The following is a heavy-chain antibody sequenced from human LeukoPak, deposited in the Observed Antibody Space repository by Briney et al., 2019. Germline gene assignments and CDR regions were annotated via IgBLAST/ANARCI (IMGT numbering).Heavy chain of an antibody. J-gene: IGHJ4*02. CDR3: ARDSSGWSVNFDY. CDR1: GFTFSSYS. V-gene: IGHV3-21*01. D-gene: IGHD6-19*01. Sequence: GESLRLSCAASGFTFSSYSMNWVRQPPGKGLEWVSSISSSSSYIYYADSVKGRFTISRDNAKNSLYLQMNSLRAEDTAVYYCARDSSGWSVNFDYWGQGTLVTVSS. CDR2: ISSSSSYI.